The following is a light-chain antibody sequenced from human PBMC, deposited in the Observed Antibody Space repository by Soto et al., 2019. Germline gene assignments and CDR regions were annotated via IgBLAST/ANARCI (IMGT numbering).Light chain of an antibody. V-gene: IGLV8-61*01. CDR2: ITN. CDR3: VLYMGSGTVV. CDR1: SGSVSTNHY. J-gene: IGLJ2*01. Sequence: QAVVTQEPSLSVSPGGTVTLTCGLSSGSVSTNHYPSWYQQTPGQAPRTLIYITNSRSSGVPDRFSGSILGNKAALTITGAQADDECDYYCVLYMGSGTVVFGGGTKLTVL.